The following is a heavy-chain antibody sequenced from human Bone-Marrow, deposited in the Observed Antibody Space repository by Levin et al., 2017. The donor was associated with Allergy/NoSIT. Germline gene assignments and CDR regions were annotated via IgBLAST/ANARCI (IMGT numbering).Heavy chain of an antibody. CDR1: GYTFTGYY. CDR3: ARNLGVLLWFGESDWFDP. CDR2: INPNSGGT. V-gene: IGHV1-2*02. J-gene: IGHJ5*02. D-gene: IGHD3-10*01. Sequence: GESLKISCKASGYTFTGYYMHWVRQAPGQGLEWMGWINPNSGGTNYAQKFQGRVTMTRDTSISTAYMELSRLRSDDTAVYYCARNLGVLLWFGESDWFDPWGQGTLVTVSS.